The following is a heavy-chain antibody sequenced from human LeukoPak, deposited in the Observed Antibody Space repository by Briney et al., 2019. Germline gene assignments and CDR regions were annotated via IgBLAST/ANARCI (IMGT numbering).Heavy chain of an antibody. J-gene: IGHJ4*02. Sequence: PSETLSLTCSVSGGXISSYYCSWIRQPPGKGLEWIGYISYSGSTKYNPSLKSRVTISADTSMNQFSLRVSSVTAADTAVYYCARLWSPMVEIDYWGQGTLVTVSS. CDR1: GGXISSYY. D-gene: IGHD2-15*01. CDR3: ARLWSPMVEIDY. V-gene: IGHV4-59*08. CDR2: ISYSGST.